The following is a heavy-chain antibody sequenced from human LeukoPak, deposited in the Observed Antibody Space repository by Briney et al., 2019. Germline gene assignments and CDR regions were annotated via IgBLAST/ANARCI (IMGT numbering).Heavy chain of an antibody. CDR2: IYYTGST. Sequence: PSETLSLTCTVSGGAINSYYWSWIRQTLGKGLEWIGYIYYTGSTNYNPSLKSRVSMSVDRAMKQFSMKLTSVTAADTAVYFCARGSSWGEHSWGQGILVAVSS. V-gene: IGHV4-59*01. D-gene: IGHD3-16*01. J-gene: IGHJ4*02. CDR1: GGAINSYY. CDR3: ARGSSWGEHS.